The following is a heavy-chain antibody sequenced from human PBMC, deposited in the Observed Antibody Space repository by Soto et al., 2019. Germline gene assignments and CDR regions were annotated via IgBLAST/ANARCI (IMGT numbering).Heavy chain of an antibody. J-gene: IGHJ4*02. Sequence: QVQLVQSGAEVKKPGSSVKVSCKASGGTFSSYAISWVRQAPGQGLEWMGGIIPIFGTANYAQKFQGRVTITADESTSTAYMELSSLRSEETAVYYCARGLKVGYCSGGSCYGSDYWGQGTLVTVSS. CDR3: ARGLKVGYCSGGSCYGSDY. D-gene: IGHD2-15*01. CDR2: IIPIFGTA. V-gene: IGHV1-69*01. CDR1: GGTFSSYA.